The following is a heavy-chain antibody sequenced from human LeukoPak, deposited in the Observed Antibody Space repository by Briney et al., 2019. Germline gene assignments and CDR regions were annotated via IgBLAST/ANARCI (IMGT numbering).Heavy chain of an antibody. CDR1: GGSTSSSAHY. CDR2: IYYSGST. J-gene: IGHJ3*02. V-gene: IGHV4-39*07. CDR3: ATVGGPLSSWYGYDAFDI. D-gene: IGHD6-13*01. Sequence: SETLSLTCSVSGGSTSSSAHYWAWIRQPPGKGLEWIGSIYYSGSTYYNPSLKSRVTISVDTSKNQFSLKLSSVTAADTAVYYCATVGGPLSSWYGYDAFDIWGQGTMVTVSS.